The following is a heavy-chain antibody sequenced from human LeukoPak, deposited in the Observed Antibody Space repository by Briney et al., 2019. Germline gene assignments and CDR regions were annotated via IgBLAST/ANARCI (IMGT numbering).Heavy chain of an antibody. J-gene: IGHJ4*02. Sequence: SETLSLTCTVSGGSISSYYWSWIRQPPGKGLEWIGYIYYSGSTNYNPSLKSRVTISVDTSKNQFSLKLSSVTAADTAVYYCARARIDPITMVRGVSDYWGQGTLVTVSS. CDR2: IYYSGST. CDR1: GGSISSYY. V-gene: IGHV4-59*01. D-gene: IGHD3-10*01. CDR3: ARARIDPITMVRGVSDY.